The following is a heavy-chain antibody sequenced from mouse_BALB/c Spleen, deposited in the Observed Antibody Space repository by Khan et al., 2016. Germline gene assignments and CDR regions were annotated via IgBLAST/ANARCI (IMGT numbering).Heavy chain of an antibody. CDR3: TRAWERGFAY. J-gene: IGHJ3*01. CDR1: GYTFTSYY. D-gene: IGHD4-1*01. V-gene: IGHV1S81*02. Sequence: QVQLQQPGAELVKPGASVKLSCKASGYTFTSYYMYWVKQRPGQGLEWIGEINPSNGGTNFNEKFKSKATLTVDKSSSTAYMQLSSLTSEDSAVYYCTRAWERGFAYWGQGTLVTVSA. CDR2: INPSNGGT.